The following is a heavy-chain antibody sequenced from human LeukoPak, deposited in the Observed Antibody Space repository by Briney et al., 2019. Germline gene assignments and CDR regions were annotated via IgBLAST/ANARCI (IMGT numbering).Heavy chain of an antibody. J-gene: IGHJ4*02. V-gene: IGHV1-69*05. CDR1: GGTFSSYA. D-gene: IGHD3-22*01. CDR2: IIPLFGTA. CDR3: ASPPPYYYDSSGYYLSY. Sequence: SVKISCKASGGTFSSYAISWVRQAPGQGLEWMGRIIPLFGTANYAQKFQGRVTITTGESTSTAYMELSSLRSEDTAVYYCASPPPYYYDSSGYYLSYWGQGTLVTVSS.